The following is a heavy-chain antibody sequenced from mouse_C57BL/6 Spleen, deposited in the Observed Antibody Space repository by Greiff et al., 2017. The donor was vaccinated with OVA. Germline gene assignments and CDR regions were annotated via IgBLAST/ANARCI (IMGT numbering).Heavy chain of an antibody. CDR1: GYAFSSSW. CDR3: ARGGLYFDV. V-gene: IGHV1-82*01. J-gene: IGHJ1*03. Sequence: VQLQQSGPELVKPGASVKISCKASGYAFSSSWMNWVKQRPGKGLEWIGRIYPGDGDTNYNGKFKGKATLTADKSSSTAYMQLSSLTSEDSAVYFCARGGLYFDVWGTGTTVTVSS. CDR2: IYPGDGDT.